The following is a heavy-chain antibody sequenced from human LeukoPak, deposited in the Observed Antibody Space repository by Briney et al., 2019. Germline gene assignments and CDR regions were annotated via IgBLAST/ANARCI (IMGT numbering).Heavy chain of an antibody. J-gene: IGHJ4*02. CDR3: ARDPERELYYFDY. Sequence: PGGSLRLSCAATGFAFSSYAMSWVRRTPGKGLEWVSRINSDGSSASYADSVKGRFTISRDNAKNTLYLQMNSLRAEDTAVYYCARDPERELYYFDYWGQGTPVTVSS. V-gene: IGHV3-74*01. CDR2: INSDGSSA. D-gene: IGHD1-26*01. CDR1: GFAFSSYA.